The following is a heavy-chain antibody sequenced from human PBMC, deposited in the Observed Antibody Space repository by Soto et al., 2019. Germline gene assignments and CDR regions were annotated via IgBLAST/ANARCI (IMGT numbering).Heavy chain of an antibody. Sequence: EVQLLESGGGLVQPGGSVRLSCSASGFNFSNYGMNWVRQAPGKGLEWVSVISGSGGGAYYADSVQGRFTITRDNSKNMLYLYMNSLRGDDTALYYCAKGKGDPTYYYGMDVWGQGTTVTVSS. D-gene: IGHD3-16*01. CDR3: AKGKGDPTYYYGMDV. CDR1: GFNFSNYG. CDR2: ISGSGGGA. J-gene: IGHJ6*02. V-gene: IGHV3-23*01.